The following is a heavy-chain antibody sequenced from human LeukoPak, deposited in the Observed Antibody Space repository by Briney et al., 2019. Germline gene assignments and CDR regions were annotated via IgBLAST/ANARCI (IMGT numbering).Heavy chain of an antibody. Sequence: ASVKVSCKASGYTFTSYDINWVRQATGQGLEWMGWMNPNSGNTGYAQKFQGRVTMTRNTSISTAYMELSSLRSEDTAVYYCASSITIVRGVLPYYYYYMDVWGKGTTVTVSS. CDR2: MNPNSGNT. D-gene: IGHD3-10*01. CDR3: ASSITIVRGVLPYYYYYMDV. J-gene: IGHJ6*03. CDR1: GYTFTSYD. V-gene: IGHV1-8*01.